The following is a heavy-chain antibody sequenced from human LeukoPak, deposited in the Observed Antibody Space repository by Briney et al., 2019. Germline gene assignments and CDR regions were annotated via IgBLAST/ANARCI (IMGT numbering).Heavy chain of an antibody. CDR2: IYSDNT. CDR3: VRRAGAYSHPYDY. J-gene: IGHJ4*02. Sequence: GGSLRLSCTVSGFTVSSNSMSWVRQAQGKGLEWVSFIYSDNTHYSDSVKGRFTISRDDSKNTLYLQMNSLRAGDTAVYYRVRRAGAYSHPYDYWGQGTLVTVSS. D-gene: IGHD4/OR15-4a*01. V-gene: IGHV3-53*01. CDR1: GFTVSSNS.